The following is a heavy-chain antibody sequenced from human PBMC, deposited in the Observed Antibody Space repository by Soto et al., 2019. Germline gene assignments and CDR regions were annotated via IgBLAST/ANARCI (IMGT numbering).Heavy chain of an antibody. J-gene: IGHJ4*02. D-gene: IGHD4-17*01. V-gene: IGHV4-61*01. CDR3: ARLDYGVSAFDL. Sequence: SETLSLTCTVSGGPLSSGSYYWSWIRQSPGQGLEWIGYIYYSGTTKYNPSLKSRVSISVDTSKNQFSLRLTSLTAADTAVYYCARLDYGVSAFDLWGRGTLVTVSS. CDR1: GGPLSSGSYY. CDR2: IYYSGTT.